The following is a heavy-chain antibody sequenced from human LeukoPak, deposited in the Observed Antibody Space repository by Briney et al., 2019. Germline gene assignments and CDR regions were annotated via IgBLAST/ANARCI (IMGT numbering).Heavy chain of an antibody. Sequence: PGGSLRLSCAASGFTFSSYAMSWVRQAPGKGLEWVSAFSGSGGSTYYADSVKGRFTISRDNSKNTLYLQMNSLRAEDTAVYYCARGWELPRVFDYWGQGTLVTVSS. CDR3: ARGWELPRVFDY. V-gene: IGHV3-23*01. D-gene: IGHD1-26*01. J-gene: IGHJ4*02. CDR1: GFTFSSYA. CDR2: FSGSGGST.